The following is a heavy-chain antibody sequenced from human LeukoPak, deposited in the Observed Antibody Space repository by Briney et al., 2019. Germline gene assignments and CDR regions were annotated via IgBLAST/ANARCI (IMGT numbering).Heavy chain of an antibody. CDR1: GGSISSHY. CDR3: ATLSSWYGYFDY. J-gene: IGHJ4*02. Sequence: SETLSLTCTVSGGSISSHYWSWIRQPPGKGLEWIGYIYYSGSTNYNPSLKGRVTISVDTSKNQFSLKLSSVTAADTAVYYCATLSSWYGYFDYWGQGTLVTVSS. CDR2: IYYSGST. V-gene: IGHV4-59*11. D-gene: IGHD6-13*01.